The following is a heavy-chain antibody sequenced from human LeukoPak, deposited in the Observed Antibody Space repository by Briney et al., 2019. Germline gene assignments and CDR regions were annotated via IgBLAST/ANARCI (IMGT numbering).Heavy chain of an antibody. D-gene: IGHD6-13*01. J-gene: IGHJ4*02. V-gene: IGHV3-30-3*01. CDR2: ISYDGSNK. CDR1: GFTFSSYA. Sequence: PGGSLRLSCAASGFTFSSYAMHWVRQAPGKGLEWVAVISYDGSNKYYADSVKGRFTISRDNSKNTLYLQMNSLRAEDTAVYYCARVCPSSSCYDYWGQGTLVTVSS. CDR3: ARVCPSSSCYDY.